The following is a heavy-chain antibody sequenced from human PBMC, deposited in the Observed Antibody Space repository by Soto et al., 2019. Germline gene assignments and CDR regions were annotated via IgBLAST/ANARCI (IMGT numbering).Heavy chain of an antibody. CDR3: ARGGGDYSYYYYMDV. Sequence: QVQLQQWGAGLLKPSETLSLTCAVYGGSFSGYYWSWIRQPPGKGLEWIGEINHSGSTNYNRSLKSRVTISVDTSKNQFSLKLSSVTAADTAVYYCARGGGDYSYYYYMDVWGKGTTVTVSS. CDR2: INHSGST. V-gene: IGHV4-34*01. CDR1: GGSFSGYY. J-gene: IGHJ6*03. D-gene: IGHD4-4*01.